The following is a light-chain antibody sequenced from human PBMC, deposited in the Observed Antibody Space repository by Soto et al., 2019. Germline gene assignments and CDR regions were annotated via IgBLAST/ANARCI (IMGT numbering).Light chain of an antibody. CDR2: GAS. CDR1: QSISSY. Sequence: DIKMTQSPSSLSAYVGDRVTITCRASQSISSYLNWYQQKPGKAPKLLIYGASSLESGVPARFSGSGSGTDFTLTISSLQPEDFATYYCQQSYSTLRTFGQGTKVDIK. J-gene: IGKJ1*01. V-gene: IGKV1-39*01. CDR3: QQSYSTLRT.